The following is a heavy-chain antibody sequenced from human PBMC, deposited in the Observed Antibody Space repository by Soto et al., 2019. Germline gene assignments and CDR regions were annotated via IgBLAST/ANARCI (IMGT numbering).Heavy chain of an antibody. D-gene: IGHD2-8*01. CDR3: ARVVRLMLYSDY. V-gene: IGHV3-11*06. J-gene: IGHJ4*01. CDR2: IGPSSSYT. CDR1: GFTFSDYY. Sequence: LRLSCAASGFTFSDYYMSWIRQAPGKGLEWVSYIGPSSSYTNYADSVKGRFTISRDNAKNSLYLQMNSLRAEDTAVYYCARVVRLMLYSDYWGQGTLVTVSS.